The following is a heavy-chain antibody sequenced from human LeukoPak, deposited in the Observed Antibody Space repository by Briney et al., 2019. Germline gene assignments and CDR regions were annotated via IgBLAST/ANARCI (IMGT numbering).Heavy chain of an antibody. CDR3: ARVSDNWNYRFDY. CDR1: GGSFSGYY. D-gene: IGHD1-7*01. J-gene: IGHJ4*02. Sequence: SETLSLTCAVYGGSFSGYYWSWIRQPPGKGLEWIGEINHSGSTNYNPSLKSRVTISVDTSKNQFSLKLSSVTAADTAVYYCARVSDNWNYRFDYWGQGTLVTVSS. V-gene: IGHV4-34*01. CDR2: INHSGST.